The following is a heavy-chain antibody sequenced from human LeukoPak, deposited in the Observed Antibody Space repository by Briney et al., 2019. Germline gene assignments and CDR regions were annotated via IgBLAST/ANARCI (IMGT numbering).Heavy chain of an antibody. Sequence: PSETLSLTCTVSGGSISSGDYYWSWIRQPPGKGLEWIGYIYYSGSTYYNPSLKSRVTISVDTSKNQFSLKLSSVTAADTAVYYCAREVPYYYDSSGYYCYFDYWGQGTLVTVSS. CDR2: IYYSGST. CDR1: GGSISSGDYY. D-gene: IGHD3-22*01. J-gene: IGHJ4*02. CDR3: AREVPYYYDSSGYYCYFDY. V-gene: IGHV4-30-4*01.